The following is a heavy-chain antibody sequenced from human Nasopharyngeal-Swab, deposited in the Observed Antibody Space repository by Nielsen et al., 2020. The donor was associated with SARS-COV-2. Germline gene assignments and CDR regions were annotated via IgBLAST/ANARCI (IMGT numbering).Heavy chain of an antibody. V-gene: IGHV4-39*07. CDR1: GDSISSSTYY. CDR2: IYYSGST. D-gene: IGHD3-3*01. CDR3: ARELSSITIFGVVTRHFDY. J-gene: IGHJ4*02. Sequence: GSLRLSCTVSGDSISSSTYYWGWIRQPPGKGLEWIGSIYYSGSTYYSPSLKSRVTISVDTSKNQFSLKLSSVTAADTAVYYCARELSSITIFGVVTRHFDYWGQGTLVTVSS.